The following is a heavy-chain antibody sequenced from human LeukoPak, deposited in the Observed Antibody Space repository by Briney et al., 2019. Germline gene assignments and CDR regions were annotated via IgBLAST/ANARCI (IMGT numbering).Heavy chain of an antibody. D-gene: IGHD4-23*01. V-gene: IGHV4-30-2*06. CDR2: IYHSGST. CDR1: GGSISRGGYS. CDR3: ARGDGGNSHYFDY. J-gene: IGHJ4*02. Sequence: SETLSLTCAVSGGSISRGGYSWSWIRQSPGKGLEWIGYIYHSGSTYYNPSLKSRVTISVDRSKNQFSLKLSSVTAADTAVYYCARGDGGNSHYFDYWGQGTLVTVSS.